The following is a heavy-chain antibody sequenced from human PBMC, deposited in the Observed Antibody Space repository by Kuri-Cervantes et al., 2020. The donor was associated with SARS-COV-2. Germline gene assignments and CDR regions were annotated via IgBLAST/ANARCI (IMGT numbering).Heavy chain of an antibody. V-gene: IGHV3-53*01. CDR2: IYSSDNA. Sequence: GESLKISCAASGFAVSSHYISWVRQAPGQGLEWVSIIYSSDNAYYTESVRGRFTISRDNSKNTLYLQMNSLRAEDTAVYYCARVVGYSSSWYYFDYWGQGTLVTVSS. CDR3: ARVVGYSSSWYYFDY. J-gene: IGHJ4*02. D-gene: IGHD6-13*01. CDR1: GFAVSSHY.